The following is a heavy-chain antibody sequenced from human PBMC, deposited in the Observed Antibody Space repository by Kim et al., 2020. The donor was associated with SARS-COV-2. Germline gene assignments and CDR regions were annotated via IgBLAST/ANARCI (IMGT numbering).Heavy chain of an antibody. CDR3: ARVRSPGSWYWFDP. Sequence: GGSLRLSCAASGFNFSSYAMHWVRQAPGKGLEWVAVISYDGSNKYYVDSVKGRFTISRDNSKNTLYLQMNSLRAEDTAVYYCARVRSPGSWYWFDPWGQG. CDR1: GFNFSSYA. J-gene: IGHJ5*02. D-gene: IGHD6-13*01. V-gene: IGHV3-30*04. CDR2: ISYDGSNK.